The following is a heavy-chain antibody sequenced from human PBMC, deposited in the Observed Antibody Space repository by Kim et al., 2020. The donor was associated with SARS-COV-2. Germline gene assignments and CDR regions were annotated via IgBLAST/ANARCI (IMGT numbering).Heavy chain of an antibody. Sequence: ASVKVSCKASGYTFTSYGISWVRQAPGQGLEWMGWISAYNGNTNYAQKLQGRVTMTTDTSTSTAYMELRSLRSDDTAVYYCASSIGKWLRFLNSPLAFDPWGQGTLVTVSS. CDR1: GYTFTSYG. CDR3: ASSIGKWLRFLNSPLAFDP. V-gene: IGHV1-18*01. CDR2: ISAYNGNT. D-gene: IGHD5-12*01. J-gene: IGHJ5*02.